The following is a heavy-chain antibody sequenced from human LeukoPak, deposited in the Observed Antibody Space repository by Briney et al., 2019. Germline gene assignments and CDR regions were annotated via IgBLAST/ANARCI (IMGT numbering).Heavy chain of an antibody. J-gene: IGHJ3*02. D-gene: IGHD4-17*01. CDR2: IYYSGST. CDR1: GGSISSSSYY. V-gene: IGHV4-39*07. CDR3: ARDPNGDYIGAFDM. Sequence: SETLSLTCTVSGGSISSSSYYWGWIRQPPGKGLEWIGSIYYSGSTYYNPSLKSRVTISVDTSKNQFSLKLSSVTAADTAVYYCARDPNGDYIGAFDMCGQGTKVTVSS.